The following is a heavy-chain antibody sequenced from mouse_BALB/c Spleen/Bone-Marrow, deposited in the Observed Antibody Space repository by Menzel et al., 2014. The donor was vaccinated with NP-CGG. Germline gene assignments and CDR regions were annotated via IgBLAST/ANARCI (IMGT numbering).Heavy chain of an antibody. CDR3: ARDRRNDLAWFAY. CDR1: GFTFTDYY. D-gene: IGHD2-14*01. V-gene: IGHV7-3*02. CDR2: IRNKANGYTT. Sequence: EVQRVESGGGLVQPGGSLRLSCATSGFTFTDYYMSWVRQPPGKALEWLGFIRNKANGYTTEYSASVKGRFTISRDNSQSILYLQMNTLRAEDSATYYCARDRRNDLAWFAYWGQGTLVTVSA. J-gene: IGHJ3*01.